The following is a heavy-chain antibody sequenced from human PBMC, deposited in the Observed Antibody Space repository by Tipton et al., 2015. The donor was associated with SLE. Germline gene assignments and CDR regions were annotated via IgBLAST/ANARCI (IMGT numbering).Heavy chain of an antibody. V-gene: IGHV5-10-1*01. D-gene: IGHD6-6*01. CDR1: GYSFTGYW. CDR3: ARLELSSSSFRRLDY. CDR2: IDPSDSYT. J-gene: IGHJ4*02. Sequence: QLVQSGAEVKKPGESLKISCKGSGYSFTGYWIAWVRQMPGKGLEWMGRIDPSDSYTNYSPSFQGHVTISADKSISTAYLQWSSLKASDTAMYYCARLELSSSSFRRLDYWGQGTLVTVSS.